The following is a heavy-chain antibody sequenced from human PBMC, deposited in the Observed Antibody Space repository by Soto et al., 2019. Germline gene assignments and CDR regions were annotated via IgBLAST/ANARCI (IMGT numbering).Heavy chain of an antibody. CDR2: IIPISGTA. CDR1: GGTFSSYA. D-gene: IGHD2-2*01. CDR3: ARSQGSSTSLEIYYYYYYGMDV. Sequence: QVQLVQSGAEVKKPGSSVKVSCKASGGTFSSYAISWVRQAPGQGLEWMGGIIPISGTANYAQKFQGRVTITADESTSTDYMELSSLRSEDTDVYYCARSQGSSTSLEIYYYYYYGMDVWGQGTTVTVSS. J-gene: IGHJ6*02. V-gene: IGHV1-69*01.